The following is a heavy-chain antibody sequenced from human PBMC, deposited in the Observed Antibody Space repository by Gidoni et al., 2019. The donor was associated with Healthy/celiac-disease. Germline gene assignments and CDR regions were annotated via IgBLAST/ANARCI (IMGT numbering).Heavy chain of an antibody. J-gene: IGHJ6*02. CDR2: ISWNSGSI. CDR1: GFTFDAYA. CDR3: AKDIAAPSQNYYYGMDV. D-gene: IGHD6-6*01. Sequence: EVQLVESGGGLVPPGRSLRLSCAASGFTFDAYAMHWVRKAPGKGVEWVSGISWNSGSIGYADSVKGRFTISRDNAKNSLYLQMNSLRAEDTALYYCAKDIAAPSQNYYYGMDVWGQGTTVTVSS. V-gene: IGHV3-9*01.